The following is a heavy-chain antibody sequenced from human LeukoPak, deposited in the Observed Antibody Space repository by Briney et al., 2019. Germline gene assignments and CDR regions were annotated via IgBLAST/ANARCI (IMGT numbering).Heavy chain of an antibody. D-gene: IGHD3/OR15-3a*01. J-gene: IGHJ6*03. V-gene: IGHV3-30-3*01. CDR2: ISYDGSNK. CDR1: GFTFSSYA. CDR3: ASTFFGVAQLAWFYYYYMDV. Sequence: PGGSLRLSCAASGFTFSSYAMHWVRQAPGKGLEWVAVISYDGSNKYYADSVKGRFTISRDNSKNTLYLQMNSLRAEDTAVYYCASTFFGVAQLAWFYYYYMDVWGKGTTVTVSS.